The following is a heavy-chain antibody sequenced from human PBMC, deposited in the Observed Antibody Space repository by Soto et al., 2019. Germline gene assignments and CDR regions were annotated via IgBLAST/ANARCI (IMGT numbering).Heavy chain of an antibody. V-gene: IGHV3-23*01. J-gene: IGHJ4*02. CDR2: ISGSGGST. Sequence: GGSLRLSCAASGFTFSSYAMSWVRQAPGKGLEWVSAISGSGGSTYYADSVKGRFTISRDNAKNSLSLQMNSLRADDSAVYYCARARTGDYWGQGTLVTVSS. D-gene: IGHD4-17*01. CDR1: GFTFSSYA. CDR3: ARARTGDY.